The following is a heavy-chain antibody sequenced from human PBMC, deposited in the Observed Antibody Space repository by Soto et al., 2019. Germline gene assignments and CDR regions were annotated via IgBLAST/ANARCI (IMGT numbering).Heavy chain of an antibody. D-gene: IGHD2-2*01. V-gene: IGHV4-34*01. CDR3: ARVPDY. Sequence: SDTLSLTCAVYGGSFSVYYWSWIRQPPGKGLEWIGEINHSGTTNYNASLKSRVTISVDTSKNQFSLKLSSVTAADTAVYYCARVPDYWGQGTLVTVSS. CDR1: GGSFSVYY. J-gene: IGHJ4*02. CDR2: INHSGTT.